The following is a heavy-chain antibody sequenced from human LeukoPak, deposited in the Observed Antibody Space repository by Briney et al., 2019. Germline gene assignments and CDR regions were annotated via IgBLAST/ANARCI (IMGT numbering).Heavy chain of an antibody. CDR3: AKWRGTWVFDS. J-gene: IGHJ4*02. CDR2: IRDSDDDA. D-gene: IGHD3-16*01. CDR1: GFTFSTYA. V-gene: IGHV3-23*01. Sequence: GESLRLSCAASGFTFSTYAMTWVRQAPGKGLEGVSGIRDSDDDANYADSVKGRFTISRDNSKNTLYLQMNSLRAEDTAVYYCAKWRGTWVFDSWGQGTLVTVSS.